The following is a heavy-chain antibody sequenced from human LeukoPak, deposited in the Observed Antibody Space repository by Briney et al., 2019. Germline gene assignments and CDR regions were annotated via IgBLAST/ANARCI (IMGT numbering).Heavy chain of an antibody. CDR1: GYTFTSYG. J-gene: IGHJ4*02. Sequence: ASVKVSCTASGYTFTSYGTSWVRQAPGQGLEWMGWISAYNGNTNYAQKLQGRVTMTTDTSTSTAYMELRSLRSDDTAVYYCARDLIMGWRYYFDYWGQGTLVTVSS. CDR3: ARDLIMGWRYYFDY. CDR2: ISAYNGNT. D-gene: IGHD2-8*01. V-gene: IGHV1-18*04.